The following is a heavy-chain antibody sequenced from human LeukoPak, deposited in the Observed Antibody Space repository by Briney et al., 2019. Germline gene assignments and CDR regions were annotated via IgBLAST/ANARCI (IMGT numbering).Heavy chain of an antibody. Sequence: GGSLRLSCAASGFPLSSYAMSWVRQASGKGLEWVSATSSSDPGTYYADSVRGRFTISRDNSKNTLYLQLNSLRDEDTAIYYCARVQGGGFRTADYWGQGTLVAVSS. CDR2: TSSSDPGT. CDR1: GFPLSSYA. D-gene: IGHD1-14*01. V-gene: IGHV3-23*01. J-gene: IGHJ4*02. CDR3: ARVQGGGFRTADY.